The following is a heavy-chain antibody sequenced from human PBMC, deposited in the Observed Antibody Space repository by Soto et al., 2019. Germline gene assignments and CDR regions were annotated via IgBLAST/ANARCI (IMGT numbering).Heavy chain of an antibody. CDR3: AKAESANCYSGIDY. CDR2: ISGSGSSK. Sequence: PGGSLRLSCAASAFTFSSYAMNWVRQAPGKGLEWVSGISGSGSSKYYADSVKGRFTISRDNSKNTLYLQMNSLRAEDTAVYYCAKAESANCYSGIDYWGQGTPVTVSS. CDR1: AFTFSSYA. V-gene: IGHV3-23*01. J-gene: IGHJ4*02. D-gene: IGHD2-15*01.